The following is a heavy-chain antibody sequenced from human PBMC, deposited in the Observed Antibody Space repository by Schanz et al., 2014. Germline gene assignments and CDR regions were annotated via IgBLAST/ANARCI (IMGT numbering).Heavy chain of an antibody. Sequence: QVQLVESGGGLVKPGGSLRLSCAASGFTFRDYYMNWVRQAPGKGLEWVSSISSSGSYIHYADSVKGRFTISRDNSENTLYLQMNSLRAEDTAVYYCARPRFDYGEVDYWGQGTLVTVSS. V-gene: IGHV3-11*06. J-gene: IGHJ4*02. D-gene: IGHD4-17*01. CDR3: ARPRFDYGEVDY. CDR2: ISSSGSYI. CDR1: GFTFRDYY.